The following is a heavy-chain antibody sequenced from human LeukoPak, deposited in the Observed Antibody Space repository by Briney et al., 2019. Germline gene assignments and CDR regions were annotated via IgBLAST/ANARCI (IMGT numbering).Heavy chain of an antibody. V-gene: IGHV3-7*03. Sequence: GGSLRLSCAASGFTFSSYWMSWVRQAPGKGLEWVANIKQDGSEKYYVDSVKGRFTISRDNAKNSLYLQMNSLRAEDAAVYYCARGLSSSWYSFPPDYWGQGTLVTVSS. CDR2: IKQDGSEK. D-gene: IGHD6-13*01. CDR1: GFTFSSYW. J-gene: IGHJ4*02. CDR3: ARGLSSSWYSFPPDY.